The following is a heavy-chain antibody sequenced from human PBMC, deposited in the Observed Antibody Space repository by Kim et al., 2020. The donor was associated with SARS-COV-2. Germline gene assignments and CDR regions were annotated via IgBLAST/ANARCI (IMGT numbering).Heavy chain of an antibody. Sequence: GGSLRLSCAASGFTFRRYWMTWVRQAPGKGPEWVANIKEDGSEQYYVDSVKGRFTISRDNSKNSVYLQMNSLRAEDTAVYYCARNQAASIYSAYYFDFWGQGTLVTVSS. V-gene: IGHV3-7*01. J-gene: IGHJ4*02. D-gene: IGHD1-26*01. CDR1: GFTFRRYW. CDR2: IKEDGSEQ. CDR3: ARNQAASIYSAYYFDF.